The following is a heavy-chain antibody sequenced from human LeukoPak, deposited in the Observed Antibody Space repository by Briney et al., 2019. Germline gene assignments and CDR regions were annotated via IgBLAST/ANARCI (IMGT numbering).Heavy chain of an antibody. CDR2: ISAYNGNT. J-gene: IGHJ4*02. CDR1: GYTFTSYG. CDR3: ARTVWGSYLPDDY. Sequence: ASVRVSCKASGYTFTSYGISWVRQAPGQGLEWMGWISAYNGNTNYAQKLQGRVTMTTDTSTSTASMELRSLRSDDTAVYYCARTVWGSYLPDDYWGQGTLVTVSS. V-gene: IGHV1-18*01. D-gene: IGHD3-16*02.